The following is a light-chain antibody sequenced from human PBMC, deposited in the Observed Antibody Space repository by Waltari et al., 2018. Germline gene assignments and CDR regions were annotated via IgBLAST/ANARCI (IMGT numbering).Light chain of an antibody. CDR3: QQYDNLPIT. CDR1: QDISNY. CDR2: DAS. Sequence: DIQMTQSPSSLSASVGDRVTITCQASQDISNYLNWYSQKPGKVPKPLIYDASNLETGVPSRFSGSGSGTDFTFTISSLQPEDIATYYCQQYDNLPITFGQGTRLEIK. V-gene: IGKV1-33*01. J-gene: IGKJ5*01.